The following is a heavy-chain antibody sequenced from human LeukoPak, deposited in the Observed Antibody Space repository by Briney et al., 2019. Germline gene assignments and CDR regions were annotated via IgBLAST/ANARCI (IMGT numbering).Heavy chain of an antibody. CDR2: INPNSGVT. D-gene: IGHD1-26*01. Sequence: ASVKVSCKASGYSFTGYYLHWVRQAPGQGLEWMGGINPNSGVTNYAQKFQGRVTMTRDTSINTAYMELTRLMSDDTAVYYCARDRETGSYYGIDYWGQGTLVTVSS. V-gene: IGHV1-2*02. CDR3: ARDRETGSYYGIDY. J-gene: IGHJ4*02. CDR1: GYSFTGYY.